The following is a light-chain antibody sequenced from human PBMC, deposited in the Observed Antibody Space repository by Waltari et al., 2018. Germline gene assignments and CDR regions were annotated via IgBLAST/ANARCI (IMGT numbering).Light chain of an antibody. CDR2: AAS. J-gene: IGKJ3*01. V-gene: IGKV1-39*01. CDR1: QSISSY. CDR3: QQSYSTPFT. Sequence: DIHMTQSPSSLSASVGDRVTITCRASQSISSYLHWYQQKPGKAPKLLIYAASSLQSGGPSRFSGSGSCTDFTLTISSLQPEDFATYYCQQSYSTPFTFGPGTKVDIK.